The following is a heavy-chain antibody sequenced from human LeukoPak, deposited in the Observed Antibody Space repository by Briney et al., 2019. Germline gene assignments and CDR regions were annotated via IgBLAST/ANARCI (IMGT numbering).Heavy chain of an antibody. CDR1: EYTFSNFY. CDR3: ARDNSVGDTAWWFDP. D-gene: IGHD1-26*01. Sequence: ASVKVSCKTSEYTFSNFYIHWVRQAPGQGLEWMGVINPSGGITRYAQKFQGRVTMTRDTSTSTVYMELSSLRSEDTAVYYCARDNSVGDTAWWFDPWGQGTLVTVSS. CDR2: INPSGGIT. V-gene: IGHV1-46*01. J-gene: IGHJ5*02.